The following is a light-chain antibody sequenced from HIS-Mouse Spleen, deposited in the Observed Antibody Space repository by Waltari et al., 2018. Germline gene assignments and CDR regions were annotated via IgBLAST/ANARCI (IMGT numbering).Light chain of an antibody. Sequence: QSALTQPRSVSGSPGQSVTISCPGPSSDAGGYNYVSWYQQHPGKAPKLMIYDVSKRPSGVPDRFSGSKSGNTASLTISGLQAEDEADYYCCSYAGSYTYVVFGGGTKLTVL. CDR2: DVS. CDR1: SSDAGGYNY. J-gene: IGLJ2*01. CDR3: CSYAGSYTYVV. V-gene: IGLV2-11*01.